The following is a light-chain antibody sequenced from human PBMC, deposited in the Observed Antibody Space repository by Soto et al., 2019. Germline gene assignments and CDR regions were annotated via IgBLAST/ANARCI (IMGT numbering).Light chain of an antibody. CDR3: HQYGGSPTWT. Sequence: EIVLTQSPGTLSLSPGGRATLSCRASQSVWSSYLAWYQQKPGQAPRLLIYGTSSRATGIPDRFSGSGSGTDFSLTISRLEPDDFAVYYCHQYGGSPTWTFGQGTKVEIK. CDR2: GTS. J-gene: IGKJ1*01. CDR1: QSVWSSY. V-gene: IGKV3-20*01.